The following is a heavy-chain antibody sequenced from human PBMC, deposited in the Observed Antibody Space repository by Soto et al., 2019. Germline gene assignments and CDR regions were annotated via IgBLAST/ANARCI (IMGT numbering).Heavy chain of an antibody. CDR3: ARDTLTPGAFDI. Sequence: GGSLRLSCAASGFTFSDHYMDWVRQAPGKGLEWVGRTRNKANSYTTEYAASVKGRFTISRDDSKNSLYLQMNSLKTEDTAVYYCARDTLTPGAFDIWGQGTMVTVSS. CDR1: GFTFSDHY. J-gene: IGHJ3*02. V-gene: IGHV3-72*01. CDR2: TRNKANSYTT.